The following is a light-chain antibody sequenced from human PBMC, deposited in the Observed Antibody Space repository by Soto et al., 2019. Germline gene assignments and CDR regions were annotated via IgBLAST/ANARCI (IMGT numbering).Light chain of an antibody. J-gene: IGKJ1*01. CDR1: QSISGTY. CDR3: HQRQSWPRT. Sequence: DILMTQSPCTLSASVDDRATITCWVSQSISGTYLAWYQQNPGQSPRLLIYSASSRAAGIPDRFSGSGSGTDFTLTISRLEPEDFAVYYCHQRQSWPRTFGQGTKVDI. V-gene: IGKV3-20*01. CDR2: SAS.